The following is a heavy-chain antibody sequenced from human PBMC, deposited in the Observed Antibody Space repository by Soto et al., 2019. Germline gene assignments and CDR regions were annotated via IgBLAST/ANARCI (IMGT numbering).Heavy chain of an antibody. J-gene: IGHJ6*02. CDR3: TRSDSGYGADYYYDMDV. V-gene: IGHV3-30-3*01. CDR2: ISYDGSNK. CDR1: GFTFSSYA. D-gene: IGHD5-12*01. Sequence: GGSLRLSCAASGFTFSSYAMHWVRQAPGKGLEWVAVISYDGSNKYYADSVKGRFTISRDNSKNTLYLQMNSLRAEDTAVYYCTRSDSGYGADYYYDMDVWGQGTTVTVSS.